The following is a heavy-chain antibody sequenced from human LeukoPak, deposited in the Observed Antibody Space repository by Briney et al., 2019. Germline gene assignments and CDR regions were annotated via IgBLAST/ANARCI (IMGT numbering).Heavy chain of an antibody. CDR3: ARDWVYKIDY. CDR2: ISHDGII. D-gene: IGHD5-24*01. CDR1: GFTFSSYV. J-gene: IGHJ4*02. Sequence: GGSLRLSCETAGFTFSSYVMHWVRRTPGKGLVWVSRISHDGIISYADSVTGRFTISRDNAKNTLILQMNSLRVEDTAVYYCARDWVYKIDYWGRGTLVTVSS. V-gene: IGHV3-74*01.